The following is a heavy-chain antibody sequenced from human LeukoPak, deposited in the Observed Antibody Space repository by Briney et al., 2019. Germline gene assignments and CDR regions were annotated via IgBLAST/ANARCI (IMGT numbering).Heavy chain of an antibody. Sequence: GGSLRLSCAASGVTFSTYEMNWGRQGPGKGTEPVSYISGGGHIISYADSVKGRFTISRVDAKNSLYLQMDSLTDEDTALYYCARERLYCGGDCLELWGQGTLVTVSS. V-gene: IGHV3-48*03. CDR2: ISGGGHII. J-gene: IGHJ4*02. CDR3: ARERLYCGGDCLEL. CDR1: GVTFSTYE. D-gene: IGHD2-21*02.